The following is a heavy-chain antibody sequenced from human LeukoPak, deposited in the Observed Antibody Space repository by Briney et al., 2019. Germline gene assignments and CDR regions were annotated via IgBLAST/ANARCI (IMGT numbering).Heavy chain of an antibody. CDR3: VRDDWNL. D-gene: IGHD1-1*01. CDR1: GFTFSSYG. J-gene: IGHJ4*02. Sequence: GGSLRLSCAASGFTFSSYGMHWVRQAPGKGLEWVSALSGSGGSTYYADSVKGRFTISRDNPRNTLYLQMNSLRAEDTAFYYCVRDDWNLWGQGTLVTVSS. CDR2: LSGSGGST. V-gene: IGHV3-23*01.